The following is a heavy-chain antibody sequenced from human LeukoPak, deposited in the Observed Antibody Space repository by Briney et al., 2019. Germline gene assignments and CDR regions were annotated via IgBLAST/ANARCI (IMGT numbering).Heavy chain of an antibody. CDR2: ISGSSGNT. CDR1: GFTLSNYD. Sequence: GGSLRLSCAGSGFTLSNYDMTWVRQAPGKGLEWVSTISGSSGNTYSPDSVKGRFTISRDNSKNTLYLQMNSLRAEDTAVYYCAMTRSGNFFYGVDVWGQGTTVTVSS. CDR3: AMTRSGNFFYGVDV. J-gene: IGHJ6*01. V-gene: IGHV3-23*01. D-gene: IGHD2-15*01.